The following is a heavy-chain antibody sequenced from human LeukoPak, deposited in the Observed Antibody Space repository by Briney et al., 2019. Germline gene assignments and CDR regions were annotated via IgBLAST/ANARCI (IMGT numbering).Heavy chain of an antibody. CDR2: ISGDGGST. Sequence: PGESLRLSCAAPGFTFDDYAMHWVRQPPGKGLEWVSLISGDGGSTYYADSVKGRFAISRDNSKNPLYLQMNSLRTEDTALYYCAISDHYFDYWGQGTLVTVSS. CDR3: AISDHYFDY. CDR1: GFTFDDYA. J-gene: IGHJ4*02. V-gene: IGHV3-43*02.